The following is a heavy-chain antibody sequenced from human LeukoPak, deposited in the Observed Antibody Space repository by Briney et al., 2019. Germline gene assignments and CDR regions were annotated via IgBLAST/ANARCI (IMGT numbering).Heavy chain of an antibody. CDR2: INHSGST. D-gene: IGHD6-25*01. Sequence: PSETLSLTCTVSGGSINSYYWSWIRQPPGKGLEWIGEINHSGSTNYNPSLKSRVTISVDTSKNQFSLKLSSVTAADTAVYYCARGFRSSETEYFQHWGQGTLVTVSS. CDR3: ARGFRSSETEYFQH. J-gene: IGHJ1*01. CDR1: GGSINSYY. V-gene: IGHV4-34*01.